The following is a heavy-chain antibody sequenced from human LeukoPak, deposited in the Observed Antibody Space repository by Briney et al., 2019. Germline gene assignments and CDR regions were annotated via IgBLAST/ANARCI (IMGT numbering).Heavy chain of an antibody. J-gene: IGHJ5*02. CDR3: AILTGIAAAA. D-gene: IGHD6-13*01. V-gene: IGHV3-74*01. CDR2: INSDGSTT. Sequence: GGSPTLSCTASGFTFSSYWMHWVRQAPGKGLVWVSRINSDGSTTTYADSVKGRFTISRDNAKNTLYLQMNSLRAEDTAIYYCAILTGIAAAAWGQGTLVTVSS. CDR1: GFTFSSYW.